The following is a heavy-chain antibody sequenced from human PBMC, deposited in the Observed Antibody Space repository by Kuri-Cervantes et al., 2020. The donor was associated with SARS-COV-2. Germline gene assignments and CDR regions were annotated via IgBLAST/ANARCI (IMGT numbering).Heavy chain of an antibody. D-gene: IGHD3-3*01. CDR3: ARDRQLPDDFWSGWFDY. CDR2: ISSSSSYI. Sequence: GESLKISCAASGFTFSSYAMHWVRQAPGKGLEWVSSISSSSSYIYYADSAKGRFTISRDNAKNSLYLQMNSLRAEDTAVYYCARDRQLPDDFWSGWFDYWGQGTLVTVSS. V-gene: IGHV3-21*01. CDR1: GFTFSSYA. J-gene: IGHJ4*02.